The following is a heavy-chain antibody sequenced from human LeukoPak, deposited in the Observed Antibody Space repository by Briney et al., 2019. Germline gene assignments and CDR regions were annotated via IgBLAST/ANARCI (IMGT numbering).Heavy chain of an antibody. J-gene: IGHJ3*02. CDR2: IYYSGST. V-gene: IGHV4-39*07. D-gene: IGHD2/OR15-2a*01. Sequence: SETLSLTCTVSAGSISSSSNYWGWIRQPPGKGLEWIGSIYYSGSTYYNPSLKSRVTISVDTSKNQFSLKLSSVTAADTAVYYCARAGSYFAGAFDIWGQGTMVTVSS. CDR1: AGSISSSSNY. CDR3: ARAGSYFAGAFDI.